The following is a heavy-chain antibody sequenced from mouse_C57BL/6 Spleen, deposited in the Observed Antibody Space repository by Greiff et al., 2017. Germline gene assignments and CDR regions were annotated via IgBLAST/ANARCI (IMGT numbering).Heavy chain of an antibody. CDR2: IWGGGST. D-gene: IGHD1-1*01. CDR3: DKHWGDYDGSSYEGYYAMDY. J-gene: IGHJ4*01. V-gene: IGHV2-9*01. CDR1: GFSLTSYG. Sequence: QVQLQQSGPGLVAPSQSLSITCTVSGFSLTSYGVDWVRQPPGKGLEWLGVIWGGGSTNYNSAHMSRLSISKDNSKSQGFLKMNSLQTDDTAMYYCDKHWGDYDGSSYEGYYAMDYWGQGTSVTVSS.